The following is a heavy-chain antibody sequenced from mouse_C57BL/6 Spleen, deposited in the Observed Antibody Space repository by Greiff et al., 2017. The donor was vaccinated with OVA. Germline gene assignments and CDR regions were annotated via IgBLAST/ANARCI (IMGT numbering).Heavy chain of an antibody. CDR3: ARLYYDYENYAMDY. J-gene: IGHJ4*01. V-gene: IGHV1-55*01. CDR1: GYTFTSYW. CDR2: IYPGSGST. Sequence: VQLQQPGTELVKPGASVKMSCKASGYTFTSYWITWVKQRPGQGLEWIGDIYPGSGSTNYNEKFTSKATLTVDTSSSTAYMQLSSLTSEDSAVYYCARLYYDYENYAMDYWGQGTSVTVSS. D-gene: IGHD2-4*01.